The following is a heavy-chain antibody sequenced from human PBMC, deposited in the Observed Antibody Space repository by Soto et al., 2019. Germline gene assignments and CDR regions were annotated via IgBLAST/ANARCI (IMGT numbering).Heavy chain of an antibody. D-gene: IGHD4-17*01. CDR3: AGAPPRLRCFDN. V-gene: IGHV4-30-4*01. J-gene: IGHJ4*02. Sequence: QVHLQESGPGLVKPSQTLSLTCTVSGDSDITDGYYWTWIRQPPGQGLEWIGYISHGGRPYYNPSRPSRVTIALGTSNCQLSLKLSSVTATDTSVYYYAGAPPRLRCFDNWGQGTLVSVSS. CDR1: GDSDITDGYY. CDR2: ISHGGRP.